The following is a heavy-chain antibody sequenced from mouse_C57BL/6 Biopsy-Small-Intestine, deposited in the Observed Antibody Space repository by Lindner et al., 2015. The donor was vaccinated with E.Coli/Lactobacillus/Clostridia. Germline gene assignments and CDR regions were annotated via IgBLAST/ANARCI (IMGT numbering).Heavy chain of an antibody. V-gene: IGHV1-82*01. CDR3: ARAYYSNYDYAMDY. CDR1: GYAFSSYW. Sequence: VQLQESGAELVKPGASVKISCKASGYAFSSYWMNWVKQRPGKGLEWIGRIYPGDGDTNYNGKFKGKATLTADKSSSTAYMQLSSLTSEDSAVYFCARAYYSNYDYAMDYWGQGTSVTVSS. J-gene: IGHJ4*01. CDR2: IYPGDGDT. D-gene: IGHD2-5*01.